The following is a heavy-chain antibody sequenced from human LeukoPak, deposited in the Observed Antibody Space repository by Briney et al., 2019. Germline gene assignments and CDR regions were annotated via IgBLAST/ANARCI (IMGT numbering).Heavy chain of an antibody. J-gene: IGHJ4*02. Sequence: SETLSLTCTVSAVSISTYYWSWIRQPPGKGLEWIGYIYYSGGTNYNPSLKSRVTISVDTSKNQFSLKLSSVTAADTAVYYCARRFSSGSLDWWGQGTLVTVSS. D-gene: IGHD1-26*01. CDR1: AVSISTYY. V-gene: IGHV4-59*12. CDR3: ARRFSSGSLDW. CDR2: IYYSGGT.